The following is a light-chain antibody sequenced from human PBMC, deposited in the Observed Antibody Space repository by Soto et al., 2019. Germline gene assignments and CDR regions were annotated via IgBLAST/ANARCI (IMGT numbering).Light chain of an antibody. CDR1: QPVSDK. Sequence: EVVMTQSPANLSVSPGVVATLSCWASQPVSDKLAWYQLKPGQPPRLLIYGASARDLGIPDRFSGSEPGTEFSFTVTSMQSEDFAVYYYQEYDQWPITFCQGTRVDI. V-gene: IGKV3-15*01. CDR2: GAS. CDR3: QEYDQWPIT. J-gene: IGKJ5*01.